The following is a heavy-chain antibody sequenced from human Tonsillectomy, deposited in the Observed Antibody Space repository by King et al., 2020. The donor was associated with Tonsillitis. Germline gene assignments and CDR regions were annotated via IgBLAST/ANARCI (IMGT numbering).Heavy chain of an antibody. D-gene: IGHD2-15*01. Sequence: QLVQSGSELKKPGAAVKVSCKASGYTFTSYAMNWVRQAPGQGLEWMGWINTNTGNPTYAQGFTGRFVFSLDTSVSTAYLQISSLKAEDTAVYYCARGGVFVVVVAASEHYYGMDVWGQGTTVTVSS. CDR3: ARGGVFVVVVAASEHYYGMDV. CDR2: INTNTGNP. CDR1: GYTFTSYA. V-gene: IGHV7-4-1*02. J-gene: IGHJ6*02.